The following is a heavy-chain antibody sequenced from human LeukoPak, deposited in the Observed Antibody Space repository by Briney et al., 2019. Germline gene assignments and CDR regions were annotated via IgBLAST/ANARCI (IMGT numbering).Heavy chain of an antibody. J-gene: IGHJ3*02. V-gene: IGHV1-2*02. D-gene: IGHD3-22*01. Sequence: ASVKVSCKASGYTFTGYYMHWVRQAPGQGLEWMGWINPNSGGTNYAQKFQGRVTMTRDTSISTAYMELSRLRSDDTAVYYCARGGAGYYDSSGYYFGWALDIWGRGTMVTVSS. CDR2: INPNSGGT. CDR3: ARGGAGYYDSSGYYFGWALDI. CDR1: GYTFTGYY.